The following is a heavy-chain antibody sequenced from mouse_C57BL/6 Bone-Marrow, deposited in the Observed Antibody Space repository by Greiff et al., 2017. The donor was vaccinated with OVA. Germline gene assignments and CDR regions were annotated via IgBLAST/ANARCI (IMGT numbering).Heavy chain of an antibody. CDR3: ARAGIHWYFDV. V-gene: IGHV5-4*01. J-gene: IGHJ1*03. Sequence: EVHLVESGGGLVKPGGSLKLSCAASGFTFSSYAMSWVRQTPEKRLEWVATISDGGSYTYYPDNVKGRFTISRDNAKNNLYLQMSHLKSEDTAMYYCARAGIHWYFDVWGTGTTVTVSS. CDR2: ISDGGSYT. D-gene: IGHD4-1*01. CDR1: GFTFSSYA.